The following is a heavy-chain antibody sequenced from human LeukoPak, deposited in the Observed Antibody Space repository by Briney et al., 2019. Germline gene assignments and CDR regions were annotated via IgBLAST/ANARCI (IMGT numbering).Heavy chain of an antibody. J-gene: IGHJ4*02. V-gene: IGHV3-9*01. Sequence: GGSLRLSCAASGFTFDDYAMHWVRQAPGTGLEWVSGISWNSGSIGYADSVKGRFTISRDNAKNSLYLQMNSLRAEDTALYYCAKDYSSGGFDYWGQGTLVTVSS. CDR1: GFTFDDYA. D-gene: IGHD6-19*01. CDR3: AKDYSSGGFDY. CDR2: ISWNSGSI.